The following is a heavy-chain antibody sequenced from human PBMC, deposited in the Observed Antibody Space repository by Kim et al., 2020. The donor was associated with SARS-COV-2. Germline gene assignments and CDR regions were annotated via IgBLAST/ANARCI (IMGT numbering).Heavy chain of an antibody. V-gene: IGHV3-30*03. CDR2: ISYDGSNK. J-gene: IGHJ4*02. D-gene: IGHD2-15*01. Sequence: GGSLRLSCAASGFTFSSYGMHWVRQAPGKGLEWVAVISYDGSNKYYADSVKGRFTISRDNSKNTLYLQMNSLRAEDTAVYYCARSTQGDPWDFDYLGQGTLVTVSS. CDR3: ARSTQGDPWDFDY. CDR1: GFTFSSYG.